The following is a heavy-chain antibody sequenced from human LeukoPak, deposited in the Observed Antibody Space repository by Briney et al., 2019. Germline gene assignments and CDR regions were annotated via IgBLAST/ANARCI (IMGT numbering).Heavy chain of an antibody. CDR2: IYSGGST. Sequence: AGGSLRLSCAASGFTVSSNYMSWVCQAPGKGLEWVSVIYSGGSTYYADSVKGRLTISRDNSKNTLYLQMNSLRAEDTAVYYCARPYCSSTSCPYYFDYWGQGTLVTVSS. V-gene: IGHV3-66*02. J-gene: IGHJ4*02. D-gene: IGHD2-2*01. CDR1: GFTVSSNY. CDR3: ARPYCSSTSCPYYFDY.